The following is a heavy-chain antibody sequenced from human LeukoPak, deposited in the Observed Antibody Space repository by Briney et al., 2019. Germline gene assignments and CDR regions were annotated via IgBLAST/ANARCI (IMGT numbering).Heavy chain of an antibody. V-gene: IGHV3-7*01. CDR1: GFTFSSYW. CDR3: ARWEYTSGWYYIDS. CDR2: IKQDGSEK. D-gene: IGHD6-19*01. Sequence: GGSLRLSCAASGFTFSSYWMSWVRQAPGKGLEWVANIKQDGSEKYYVDSVKGRFTISRDNAKTSLYVQMNRLRAEDTAIYYCARWEYTSGWYYIDSWGQGTLVTVSS. J-gene: IGHJ4*02.